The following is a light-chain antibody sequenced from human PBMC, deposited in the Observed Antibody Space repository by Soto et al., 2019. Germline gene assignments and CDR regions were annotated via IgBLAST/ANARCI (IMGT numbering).Light chain of an antibody. CDR1: QSISSY. Sequence: QMTQSPCSLSASVVGRVTITFLASQSISSYLNWYQQKPGKAPKLLIFDASILETGVPSKFSGSGSGTDFTFTISSLQPEDIATYYCQQYENLPITFGQGTRLEIK. V-gene: IGKV1-33*01. J-gene: IGKJ5*01. CDR2: DAS. CDR3: QQYENLPIT.